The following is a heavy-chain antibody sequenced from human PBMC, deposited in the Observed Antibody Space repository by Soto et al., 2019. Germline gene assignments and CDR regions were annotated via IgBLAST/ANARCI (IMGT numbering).Heavy chain of an antibody. J-gene: IGHJ6*02. D-gene: IGHD6-13*01. CDR2: IDASGNT. CDR3: ARYSSNWFQTEGMDV. CDR1: VDSITTYY. Sequence: KTXGTLSLTGTVSVDSITTYYWSWIRQPSGKGLEWIGRIDASGNTNYNPSLNSRVTMSIDTSKKQFSLKLTSVTAADTAIYYCARYSSNWFQTEGMDVWGQGTTVTVSS. V-gene: IGHV4-4*07.